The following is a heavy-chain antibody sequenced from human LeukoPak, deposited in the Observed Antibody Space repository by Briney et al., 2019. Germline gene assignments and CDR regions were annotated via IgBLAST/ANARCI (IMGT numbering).Heavy chain of an antibody. J-gene: IGHJ1*01. CDR2: ISGSGGST. CDR3: ANPPHYYDSSGPNPGAEYFQH. D-gene: IGHD3-22*01. Sequence: PGGSLRLSCAASGFTFSSYWMSWVRQAPGKGLEWVSAISGSGGSTYYADSVKGRFTISRDNSKNTLYLQMNSLRAEDTAVYYCANPPHYYDSSGPNPGAEYFQHWGQGTLVTVSS. V-gene: IGHV3-23*01. CDR1: GFTFSSYW.